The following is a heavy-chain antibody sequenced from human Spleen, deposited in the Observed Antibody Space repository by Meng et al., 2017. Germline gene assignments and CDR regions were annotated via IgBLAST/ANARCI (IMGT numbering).Heavy chain of an antibody. J-gene: IGHJ4*02. CDR3: ARNGAYCLDS. CDR1: GGSLRSSNW. V-gene: IGHV4-4*02. Sequence: QGQLQQWGAGLLKPSETLSLPCVVPGGSLRSSNWWSWVRQPPGKGLQWIGEIYQSGSTSSYNPSLRSRVTMSLDTSRNQISLMLTSVTAADTAVYYCARNGAYCLDSWGQGTLVTVSS. D-gene: IGHD2-21*01. CDR2: IYQSGST.